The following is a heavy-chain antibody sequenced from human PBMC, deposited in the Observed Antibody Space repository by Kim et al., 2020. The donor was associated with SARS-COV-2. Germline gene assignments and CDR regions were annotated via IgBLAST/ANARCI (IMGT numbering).Heavy chain of an antibody. Sequence: ASVKVSCKAFGYTFSSYAMYWVRQAPGQSLEWMGWINGGNGNTKYSQKFQGRVTITRDTSASTAYMELSSLKSEDTAVYYCAREVRDIVLMGGAMDVWGQGTTVTVSS. V-gene: IGHV1-3*01. J-gene: IGHJ6*02. D-gene: IGHD2-8*01. CDR2: INGGNGNT. CDR3: AREVRDIVLMGGAMDV. CDR1: GYTFSSYA.